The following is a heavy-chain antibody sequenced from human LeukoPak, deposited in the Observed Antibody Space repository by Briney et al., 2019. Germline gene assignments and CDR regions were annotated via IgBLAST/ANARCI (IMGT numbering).Heavy chain of an antibody. D-gene: IGHD3-10*01. Sequence: SVKVSCKASGGTFSSYAISWVRQAPGQGLEWMGGIIPIFGTANYAQKFQGRVTITTDESTSTAYMGLSSLRSEDTAVYYCARAVGHYYGSGSYYNFDYWGQGTLVTVSS. CDR1: GGTFSSYA. V-gene: IGHV1-69*05. CDR2: IIPIFGTA. J-gene: IGHJ4*02. CDR3: ARAVGHYYGSGSYYNFDY.